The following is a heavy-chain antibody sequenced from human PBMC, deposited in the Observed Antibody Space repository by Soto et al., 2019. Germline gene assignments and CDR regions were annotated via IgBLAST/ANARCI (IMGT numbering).Heavy chain of an antibody. V-gene: IGHV1-46*01. Sequence: QVQLVQSGAEVKKPGASVKVSCKASGYTFTSYYMHWVRQAPGQGLVWMGIINPTSSTSYAQKFQGRVTMTRDTSTSTVYMELSSLRSEDTAVYYCARVYCSGGSCYGIDYWGQGTLVTVSS. D-gene: IGHD2-15*01. CDR2: INPTSST. CDR1: GYTFTSYY. CDR3: ARVYCSGGSCYGIDY. J-gene: IGHJ4*02.